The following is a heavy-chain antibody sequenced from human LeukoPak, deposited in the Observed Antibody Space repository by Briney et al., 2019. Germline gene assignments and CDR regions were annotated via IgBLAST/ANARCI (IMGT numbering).Heavy chain of an antibody. Sequence: PGGSLRLSCAASGFTFSSYSMNWVRQAPGKGLEWVSSISSSSSYIYYADSVKGRFTISRDNAKNSLYLQMNSLRAEDTAVYYCAREGRDIVVVVAATPGAFDIWGHGTMVTVSS. CDR2: ISSSSSYI. V-gene: IGHV3-21*01. D-gene: IGHD2-15*01. CDR1: GFTFSSYS. J-gene: IGHJ3*02. CDR3: AREGRDIVVVVAATPGAFDI.